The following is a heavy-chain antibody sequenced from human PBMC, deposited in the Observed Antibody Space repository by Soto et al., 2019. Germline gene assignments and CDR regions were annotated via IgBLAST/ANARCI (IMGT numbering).Heavy chain of an antibody. CDR3: ARVYYDCWSGYSRYYYYMDV. J-gene: IGHJ6*03. CDR1: GYTFTSYD. Sequence: QVQLVQSGAEVKKPGASVKVSCKASGYTFTSYDINWVRQATGQGLEWMGWMNPNSGNTGYAQKFQGRDTMTRNTYINTAYMELSSLRSEDPAVYYCARVYYDCWSGYSRYYYYMDVWGKGTTVTVSS. V-gene: IGHV1-8*01. CDR2: MNPNSGNT. D-gene: IGHD3-3*01.